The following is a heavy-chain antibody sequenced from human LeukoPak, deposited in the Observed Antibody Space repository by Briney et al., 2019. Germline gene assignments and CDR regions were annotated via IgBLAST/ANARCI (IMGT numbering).Heavy chain of an antibody. CDR1: GFTFSSYG. Sequence: PGTSLRLSCAASGFTFSSYGMNWVRQAPGKGLEWVAVIANDGINKFYVDSLRGRFSISRDNSKNTLYLQMNSLRPEDTAVYYCAKDGYYGSGTYPDYWGRGTLVTVSS. CDR2: IANDGINK. J-gene: IGHJ4*02. D-gene: IGHD3-10*01. V-gene: IGHV3-30*18. CDR3: AKDGYYGSGTYPDY.